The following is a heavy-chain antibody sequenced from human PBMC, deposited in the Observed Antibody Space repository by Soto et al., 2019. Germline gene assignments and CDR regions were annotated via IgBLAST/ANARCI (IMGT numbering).Heavy chain of an antibody. Sequence: QVQLVESGGGLVKPGGSLRLSCAVSGFTFSDYYMSWIRQAPGKGLEWVSYISSSGSTIYYADSVKGRFTISRDNAKNSLYLQMNSLRAEDTAVYYCARGVGHYDFWSGYLGNDAFDIWGQGTMVTVSS. CDR3: ARGVGHYDFWSGYLGNDAFDI. CDR2: ISSSGSTI. D-gene: IGHD3-3*01. CDR1: GFTFSDYY. J-gene: IGHJ3*02. V-gene: IGHV3-11*01.